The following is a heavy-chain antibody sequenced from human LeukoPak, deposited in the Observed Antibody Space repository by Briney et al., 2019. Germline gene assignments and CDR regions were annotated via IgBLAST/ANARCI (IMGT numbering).Heavy chain of an antibody. CDR3: ASAYCSGGSCYSGFDY. D-gene: IGHD2-15*01. Sequence: GESLKISCKGSGYSFTSYWIGWVRQMPGKGLEWMGIIYPGDSDTRYSPSFQGQVTISADKSISTAYLQWSSLKAPDTAMYYCASAYCSGGSCYSGFDYWGQGTLVTVSS. CDR1: GYSFTSYW. V-gene: IGHV5-51*01. CDR2: IYPGDSDT. J-gene: IGHJ4*02.